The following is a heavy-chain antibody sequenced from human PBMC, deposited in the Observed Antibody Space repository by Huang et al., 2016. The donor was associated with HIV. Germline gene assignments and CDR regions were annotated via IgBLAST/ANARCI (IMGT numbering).Heavy chain of an antibody. V-gene: IGHV3-30*18. J-gene: IGHJ4*02. CDR2: ISYDRSNR. CDR1: GFSFSTYG. CDR3: AKDGADEEWDIDY. D-gene: IGHD1-26*01. Sequence: VQLVESGGGVVQPGRSLRLACAASGFSFSTYGLHWGRQAPGKGMGCVAVISYDRSNRYYAHSVKGRFTISRDTSENKVYLQMNSLRHEDTAVYYCAKDGADEEWDIDYWGQGTLVTVSS.